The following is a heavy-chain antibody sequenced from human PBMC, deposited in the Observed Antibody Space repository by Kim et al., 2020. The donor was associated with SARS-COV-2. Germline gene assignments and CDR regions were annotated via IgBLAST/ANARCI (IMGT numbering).Heavy chain of an antibody. V-gene: IGHV3-11*01. CDR3: VREPSN. Sequence: GSTTDYSDSVNRRFTISTDSAKRSVSLQMNSLTPEDTAVYYCVREPSNWGQGTLVTVSS. CDR2: GSTT. J-gene: IGHJ4*02.